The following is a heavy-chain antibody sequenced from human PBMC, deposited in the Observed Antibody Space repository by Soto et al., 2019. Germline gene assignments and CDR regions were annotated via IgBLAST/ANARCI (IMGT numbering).Heavy chain of an antibody. J-gene: IGHJ4*02. CDR3: ARDSPGYVWGSYRYYPYQDFDY. Sequence: ASVKVSCKASGYTFTSYGISWVRQAPGQGLEWMGWISAYNGNTNYAQKLQGRVTMTTDTSTSTAYMELRSLRSDDTAVYYCARDSPGYVWGSYRYYPYQDFDYWGQGTLVTVSS. D-gene: IGHD3-16*02. CDR2: ISAYNGNT. CDR1: GYTFTSYG. V-gene: IGHV1-18*01.